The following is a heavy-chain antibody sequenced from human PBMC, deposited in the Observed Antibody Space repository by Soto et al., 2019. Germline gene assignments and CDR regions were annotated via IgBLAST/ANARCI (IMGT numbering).Heavy chain of an antibody. CDR2: TYYRSKWYN. CDR1: GDSVSSNSAA. V-gene: IGHV6-1*01. J-gene: IGHJ6*02. D-gene: IGHD6-6*01. CDR3: ARESLLLYSSSFVTDYYYGMDV. Sequence: SQTLSLTCAISGDSVSSNSAAWNWIRQSPSRGLEWLGRTYYRSKWYNDYAVSVKSRITINPDTSKKQFSLQLNSVTPEDTAVYYCARESLLLYSSSFVTDYYYGMDVWGQGTTVTVSS.